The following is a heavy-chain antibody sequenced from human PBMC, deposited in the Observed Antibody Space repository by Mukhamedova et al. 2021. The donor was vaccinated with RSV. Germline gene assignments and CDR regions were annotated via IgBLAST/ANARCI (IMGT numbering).Heavy chain of an antibody. CDR2: WYDGSNK. V-gene: IGHV3-33*01. J-gene: IGHJ4*02. CDR3: ARDVRVYDFWSGYFDY. D-gene: IGHD3-3*01. Sequence: WYDGSNKYYADSVKGRFTISRDNSKNTLYLQMNSLRAEDMAVYYCARDVRVYDFWSGYFDYWGQGTLVTVSS.